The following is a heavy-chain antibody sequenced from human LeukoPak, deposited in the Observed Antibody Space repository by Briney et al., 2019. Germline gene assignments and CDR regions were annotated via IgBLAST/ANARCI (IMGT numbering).Heavy chain of an antibody. CDR2: IGGST. CDR1: GFTFSNSV. CDR3: AISSGSYDY. V-gene: IGHV3-23*01. Sequence: GGTLRLSCAASGFTFSNSVMSWVRQAPGKGLEWVSGIGGSTYYRDSVKGRFTISRDNSKNTLYLQMNSLRVEDTAVYYCAISSGSYDYWGQGTLVTVSS. J-gene: IGHJ4*02. D-gene: IGHD1-26*01.